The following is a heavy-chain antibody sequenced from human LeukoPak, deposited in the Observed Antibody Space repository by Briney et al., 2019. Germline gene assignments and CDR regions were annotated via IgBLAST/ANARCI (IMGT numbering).Heavy chain of an antibody. Sequence: GGSLRLSCAVSGFTVGNTYMTWVRQAPGKGLEWVSVVYSSGTTFYADSVKGRFTISRDNAKNSLYLRMNSLRAEDTAVYYCARTRSNYMDVWGKGTTVTVSS. CDR1: GFTVGNTY. D-gene: IGHD2-2*01. V-gene: IGHV3-66*01. CDR2: VYSSGTT. J-gene: IGHJ6*03. CDR3: ARTRSNYMDV.